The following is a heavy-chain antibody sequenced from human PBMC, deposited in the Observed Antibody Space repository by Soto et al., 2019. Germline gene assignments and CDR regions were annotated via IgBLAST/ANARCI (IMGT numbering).Heavy chain of an antibody. CDR3: ARGEGGYDYRFRAYFQH. CDR1: GGSFSGYY. CDR2: INHSGST. V-gene: IGHV4-34*01. Sequence: QVQLQQWGAGLLKPSETLSLTCAVYGGSFSGYYWSWIRRPPGKGLEWIGEINHSGSTNYNPSLKSRVTISVDTSKNQCSLKLSSVTAADTAVYYCARGEGGYDYRFRAYFQHWGQGTLVTVSS. J-gene: IGHJ1*01. D-gene: IGHD5-12*01.